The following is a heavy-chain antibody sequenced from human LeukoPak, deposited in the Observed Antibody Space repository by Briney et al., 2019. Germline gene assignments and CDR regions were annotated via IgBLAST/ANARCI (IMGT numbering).Heavy chain of an antibody. CDR3: ARDIAVTRKDAFDI. Sequence: PGGSLRLSCAASGFTFSDYYMSWIRQAPGKGLEWVSYISSSGSTIYYADSVKGRFTISRDNAKNSLYLQMNSLRAEDTAVYYCARDIAVTRKDAFDIWGQGTMVTVSS. CDR2: ISSSGSTI. CDR1: GFTFSDYY. V-gene: IGHV3-11*04. D-gene: IGHD4-17*01. J-gene: IGHJ3*02.